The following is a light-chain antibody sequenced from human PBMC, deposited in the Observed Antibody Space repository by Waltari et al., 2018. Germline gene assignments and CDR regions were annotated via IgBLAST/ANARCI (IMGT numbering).Light chain of an antibody. Sequence: QSVLTQPASVSGSPGQSITIPSTGTRGDVGGYDYVSWYQQQPGKAPKLMIYDVKNRPSGVSNRFSGSKSGDTASLTISGLQAEDEADYYCSSYAVTATLLFGGGTTLTVL. CDR3: SSYAVTATLL. V-gene: IGLV2-14*03. J-gene: IGLJ2*01. CDR1: RGDVGGYDY. CDR2: DVK.